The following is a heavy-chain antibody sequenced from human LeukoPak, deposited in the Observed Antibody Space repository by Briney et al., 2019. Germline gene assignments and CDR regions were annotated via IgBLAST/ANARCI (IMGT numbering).Heavy chain of an antibody. CDR2: IYYSGTT. D-gene: IGHD3-22*01. CDR1: GGSIRSYY. Sequence: SETLSLTCTVSGGSIRSYYWTWIRQPPGKGLEWIGYIYYSGTTNYNPSLKSRVTISVDTSKNQFSLKLSSVTAADTAVYYCARVSNYYDSSGYYAAGFDYWGQGTLVTVSS. V-gene: IGHV4-59*01. CDR3: ARVSNYYDSSGYYAAGFDY. J-gene: IGHJ4*02.